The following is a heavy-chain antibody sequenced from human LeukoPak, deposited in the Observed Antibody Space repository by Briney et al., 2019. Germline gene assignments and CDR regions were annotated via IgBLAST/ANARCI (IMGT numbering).Heavy chain of an antibody. Sequence: GGSLRLSCAASGFTFSSYEMNWVRQAPGKGLEWVSYISSSGSTIYYADSVKGRFTISRDNAKNSLFLQMNSLGAEDTAAYYCARGAEYDGSGSYYDGNWFYPWGQGTLVTVSS. CDR3: ARGAEYDGSGSYYDGNWFYP. CDR2: ISSSGSTI. J-gene: IGHJ5*02. CDR1: GFTFSSYE. V-gene: IGHV3-48*03. D-gene: IGHD3-10*01.